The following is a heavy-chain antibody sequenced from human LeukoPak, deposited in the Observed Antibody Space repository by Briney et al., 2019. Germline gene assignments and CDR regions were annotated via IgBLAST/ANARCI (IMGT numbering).Heavy chain of an antibody. D-gene: IGHD5-12*01. V-gene: IGHV3-30-3*01. J-gene: IGHJ2*01. Sequence: GGSLRLSCAASGFTFNSYATHWVRQAPGKGLEWVAVISYDGSSKDYTDSVKGRFTISRDNSKNTLYLQMNSLRADDTAVYYCARGPGEFRAIVAARGLWHFDLWGRGTLVTVSS. CDR1: GFTFNSYA. CDR3: ARGPGEFRAIVAARGLWHFDL. CDR2: ISYDGSSK.